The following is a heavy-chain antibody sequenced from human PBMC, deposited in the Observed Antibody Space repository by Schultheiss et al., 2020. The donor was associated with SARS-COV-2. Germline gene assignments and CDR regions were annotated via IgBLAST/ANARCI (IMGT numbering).Heavy chain of an antibody. D-gene: IGHD4-23*01. CDR1: GFTFSSYE. CDR2: ISSSGSTI. Sequence: GGSLRLSCAASGFTFSSYEMNWVRQAPGKGLEWVSYISSSGSTIYYADSVKGRFTISRDNSKNTLYLQMNSLRAEDTAVYYCAKGPKLAYYYYYGMDVWGQGTTVTVSS. V-gene: IGHV3-48*03. J-gene: IGHJ6*02. CDR3: AKGPKLAYYYYYGMDV.